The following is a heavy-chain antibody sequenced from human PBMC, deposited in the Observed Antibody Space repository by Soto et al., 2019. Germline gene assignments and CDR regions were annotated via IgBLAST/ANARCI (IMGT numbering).Heavy chain of an antibody. CDR1: GYTFTSFG. D-gene: IGHD6-6*01. CDR2: ISGYNGDT. J-gene: IGHJ6*02. Sequence: QLHLVQSGAEVKKPGASVKVSCTASGYTFTSFGVSWVRQVPGQGLEWMGWISGYNGDTDYAQKFQGRVTMTTDRYTSTAYMEVRSLRSDDTAVYCCARDKPQQIVGYNYYYGMDVWGQGTTVTVSS. CDR3: ARDKPQQIVGYNYYYGMDV. V-gene: IGHV1-18*04.